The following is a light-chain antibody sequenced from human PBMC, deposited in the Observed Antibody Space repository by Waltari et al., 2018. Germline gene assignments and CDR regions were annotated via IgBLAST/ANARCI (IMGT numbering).Light chain of an antibody. CDR3: QSYDRSLTGSWV. CDR2: GNT. Sequence: QSVLTQPPSVSGAPGQRVTISCTGSDSNIGAGYDVHWYQQLPGTAPKLLIYGNTNRPSGVSDRVAGSKSGTSGALAITGLQAEDEAYYYCQSYDRSLTGSWVFGGGTKLTVL. V-gene: IGLV1-40*01. J-gene: IGLJ3*02. CDR1: DSNIGAGYD.